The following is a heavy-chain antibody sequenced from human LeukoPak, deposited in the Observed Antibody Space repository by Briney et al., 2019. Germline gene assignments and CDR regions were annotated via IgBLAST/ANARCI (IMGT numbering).Heavy chain of an antibody. V-gene: IGHV4-34*01. CDR1: GGSFSGYY. J-gene: IGHJ4*02. Sequence: SETLSLTCAVYGGSFSGYYWSWIRQPPGKGLEWIGEINHSGSTNYNPSLKSRVTISVDTSKNQFSLKLTSMTAADTAVYFCARGKALAEFDYWGQGTLVTVSS. CDR2: INHSGST. D-gene: IGHD6-19*01. CDR3: ARGKALAEFDY.